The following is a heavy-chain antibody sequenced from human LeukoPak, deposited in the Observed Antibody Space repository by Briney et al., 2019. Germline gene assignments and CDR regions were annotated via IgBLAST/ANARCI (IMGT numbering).Heavy chain of an antibody. J-gene: IGHJ4*02. D-gene: IGHD1-1*01. Sequence: ASVMVSCKASGYTFTNYGITWVRQAPGQGLEWMGWISASNGDTHYSEKFQDRITVTTDTSTSTAYMELRSLVSDDTTVYYCARGSHVERDDFWGQGTLITVSS. CDR3: ARGSHVERDDF. CDR2: ISASNGDT. V-gene: IGHV1-18*01. CDR1: GYTFTNYG.